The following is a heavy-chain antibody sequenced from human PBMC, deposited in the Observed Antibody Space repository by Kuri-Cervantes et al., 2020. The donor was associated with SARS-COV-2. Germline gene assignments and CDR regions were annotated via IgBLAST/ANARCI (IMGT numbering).Heavy chain of an antibody. CDR1: GGSISSYY. J-gene: IGHJ6*03. Sequence: GSLRLSCTVSGGSISSYYWGWIRQPPGKGLEWIGSIYYSGSTYYNPSLKSRVTISVDTSKNQFSLKLSSVTAADTAVYYCARSGSYPYYYYYMDVWGKGTTVTVSS. CDR2: IYYSGST. CDR3: ARSGSYPYYYYYMDV. D-gene: IGHD1-26*01. V-gene: IGHV4-39*07.